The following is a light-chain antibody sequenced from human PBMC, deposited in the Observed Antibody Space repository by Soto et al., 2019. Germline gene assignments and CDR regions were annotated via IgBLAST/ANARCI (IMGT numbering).Light chain of an antibody. CDR2: DVS. J-gene: IGLJ1*01. Sequence: QSVLTQPASVSGSPGQSITISCTGTSSDVGGYNYVSWYQQHPVKAPKLMIYDVSHRPSGVSDRFSGSKSGNTASLPISGLQAEDEADYYCSSYTSSSTPFYVFGTGKKVNVL. CDR3: SSYTSSSTPFYV. V-gene: IGLV2-14*01. CDR1: SSDVGGYNY.